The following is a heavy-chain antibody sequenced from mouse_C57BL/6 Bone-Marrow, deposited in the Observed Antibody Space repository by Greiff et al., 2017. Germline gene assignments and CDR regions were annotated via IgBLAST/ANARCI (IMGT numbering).Heavy chain of an antibody. CDR1: GYTFTSYW. V-gene: IGHV1-69*01. Sequence: QVQLQQPGAELVMPGASVKLSCKASGYTFTSYWMHWVKQRPGQGLEWIGEIDPSDSYTNYNQKLKGKSTLTVDKSSSTAYMQLSSLTSEDSAVYYCARTPFYDYDWYYAMDYWGQGTSVTVSS. D-gene: IGHD2-4*01. CDR2: IDPSDSYT. J-gene: IGHJ4*01. CDR3: ARTPFYDYDWYYAMDY.